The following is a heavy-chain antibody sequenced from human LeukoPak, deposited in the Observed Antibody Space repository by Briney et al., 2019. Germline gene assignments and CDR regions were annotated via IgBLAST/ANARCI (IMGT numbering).Heavy chain of an antibody. CDR2: LSWNGGSI. V-gene: IGHV3-9*01. J-gene: IGHJ4*02. D-gene: IGHD3-22*01. CDR1: GFTFDDYA. CDR3: AKDGRRVGVVVITNFDY. Sequence: GGSLRLSCAASGFTFDDYAMHWVRPAPGQGLEWVSGLSWNGGSIGYADSVKGRFTISRDNAKNSLYLQMTSLRAEDTALYYCAKDGRRVGVVVITNFDYWGQGTRVTVSS.